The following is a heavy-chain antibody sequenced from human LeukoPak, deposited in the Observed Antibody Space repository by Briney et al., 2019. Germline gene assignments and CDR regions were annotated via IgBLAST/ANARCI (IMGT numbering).Heavy chain of an antibody. D-gene: IGHD3-22*01. J-gene: IGHJ3*02. CDR3: ARAGIVRRPGRYYYDSSGYQDAFDI. Sequence: PGGSLRLSCAASGFTFSSYDMHWVRQATGKGLEWVSAIGTAGDTYYPGSVKCRFPISRENANNSLYLQMNGLGAGDKAVYYCARAGIVRRPGRYYYDSSGYQDAFDIWGQGTMVTVSS. CDR1: GFTFSSYD. V-gene: IGHV3-13*01. CDR2: IGTAGDT.